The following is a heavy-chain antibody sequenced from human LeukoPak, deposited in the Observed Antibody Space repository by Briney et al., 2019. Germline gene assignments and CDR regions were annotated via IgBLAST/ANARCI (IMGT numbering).Heavy chain of an antibody. V-gene: IGHV3-66*01. CDR1: GFTVSSNY. CDR3: AKGRTQLWLDDAFDI. J-gene: IGHJ3*02. D-gene: IGHD5-18*01. CDR2: IYSGGST. Sequence: GGSLRLSCAASGFTVSSNYMSWVRQAPGKGLEWVSVIYSGGSTYYADSVKGRFTISRDNSKNTLYLQMNSLRVEDTAVYYCAKGRTQLWLDDAFDIWGQGTMVTVSS.